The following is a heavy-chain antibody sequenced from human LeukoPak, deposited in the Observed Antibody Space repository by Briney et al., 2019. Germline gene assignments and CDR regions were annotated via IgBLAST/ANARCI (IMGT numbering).Heavy chain of an antibody. Sequence: GASVKVSCEASGGTFSSYAISWVRQAPGQGLEWMGGIIPIFGTANYAQKFQGRVTITTDESTSTAYMELSSLISEDSAVYYCARDRRPYGDFIFFDYWGQGTLVTVSS. CDR2: IIPIFGTA. CDR1: GGTFSSYA. J-gene: IGHJ4*02. D-gene: IGHD4-17*01. CDR3: ARDRRPYGDFIFFDY. V-gene: IGHV1-69*05.